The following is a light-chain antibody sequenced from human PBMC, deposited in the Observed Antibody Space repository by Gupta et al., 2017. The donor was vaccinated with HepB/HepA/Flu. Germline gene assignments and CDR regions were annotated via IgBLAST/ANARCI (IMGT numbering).Light chain of an antibody. CDR1: QSAATY. CDR3: QQRSNWPLFT. J-gene: IGKJ3*01. CDR2: DAS. V-gene: IGKV3-11*01. Sequence: EIVLTQSPATLSLSPGERATLSCRATQSAATYLAWYQHKPGQAPRLLIYDASNRAPGIPARFSGSGSGTDFTLTISSRELEDFAIYYCQQRSNWPLFTFGHGTRLDIK.